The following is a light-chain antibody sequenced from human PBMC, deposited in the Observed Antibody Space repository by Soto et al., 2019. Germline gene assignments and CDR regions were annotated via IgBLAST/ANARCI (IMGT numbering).Light chain of an antibody. J-gene: IGKJ1*01. CDR3: QQYNNLPRT. CDR2: GAS. CDR1: QSVSSN. V-gene: IGKV3-15*01. Sequence: EMVMTQSPATLSVSPGERATLSCRASQSVSSNLAWYQQKPGQAPRLLIYGASTRATGIPARFSGSGSGTEFTPTISILQSEDFAVYYCQQYNNLPRTFGQGTKVEIK.